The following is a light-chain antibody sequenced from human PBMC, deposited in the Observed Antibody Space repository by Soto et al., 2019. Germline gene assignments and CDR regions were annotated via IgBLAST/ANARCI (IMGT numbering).Light chain of an antibody. Sequence: DLRMTQSPSSLSASVGDRVTITCRASENINTNLNWYQQKPGKAPNLLVYGASHLQTGVTSRFSGSGSGTDFTLTITSLQADDYATYFCQQTYNIFPFTFGGGTKVDIK. CDR3: QQTYNIFPFT. CDR1: ENINTN. J-gene: IGKJ4*01. V-gene: IGKV1-39*01. CDR2: GAS.